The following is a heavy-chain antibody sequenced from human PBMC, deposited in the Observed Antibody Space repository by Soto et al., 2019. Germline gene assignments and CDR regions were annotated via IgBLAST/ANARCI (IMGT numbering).Heavy chain of an antibody. J-gene: IGHJ4*02. CDR1: GYTLTELS. D-gene: IGHD3-10*01. CDR2: FDPEDGET. Sequence: GASVKVSCKVSGYTLTELSMHWVRQAPGKGLEWMGGFDPEDGETIYAQKFQGRVTMTEDTSTDTAYMELSSLRSEDTAIYYCAKDRLWFGRATEDHWGQGILVTVSS. CDR3: AKDRLWFGRATEDH. V-gene: IGHV1-24*01.